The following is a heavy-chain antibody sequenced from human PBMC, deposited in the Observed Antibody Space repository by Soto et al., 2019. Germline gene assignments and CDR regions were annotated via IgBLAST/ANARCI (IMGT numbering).Heavy chain of an antibody. Sequence: EVQLVDSGGGLVQPGGSLRLSCAASGFTFSSYTMNWVRQAPGKGLEWISYISSSSRTIYYADSVKGRFTISRDNAQNSLYLQMTCLRDEDTAVYYCARVPTRALDYWGQGTLVTVSS. CDR2: ISSSSRTI. J-gene: IGHJ4*02. CDR3: ARVPTRALDY. D-gene: IGHD1-26*01. CDR1: GFTFSSYT. V-gene: IGHV3-48*02.